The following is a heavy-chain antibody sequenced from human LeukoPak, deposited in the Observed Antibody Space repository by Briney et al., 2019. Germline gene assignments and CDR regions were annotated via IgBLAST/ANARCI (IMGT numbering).Heavy chain of an antibody. D-gene: IGHD3-10*01. CDR1: GGSISSSSYY. V-gene: IGHV4-39*07. Sequence: SETLSLTCTVSGGSISSSSYYWAWIRQPPGKGLEWIGSIYYSGNTYYKSSLKSRVTIAVDTSKNQFSLKLNSVTAADTAVYYCARSDGYGLVGIWGQGTMVTVSS. CDR3: ARSDGYGLVGI. CDR2: IYYSGNT. J-gene: IGHJ3*02.